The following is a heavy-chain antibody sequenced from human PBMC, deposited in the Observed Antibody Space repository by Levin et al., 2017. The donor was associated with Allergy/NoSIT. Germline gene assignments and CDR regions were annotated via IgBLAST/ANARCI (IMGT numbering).Heavy chain of an antibody. V-gene: IGHV4-61*02. Sequence: LRLSCTVSGGSISSGSYYWSWIRQPAGKGLEWIGRIYTSGSTNYNPSLKSRVTISVDTSKNQFSLKLSSVTAADTAVYYCARASIGFGELFKFDPWGQGTLVTVSS. D-gene: IGHD3-10*01. J-gene: IGHJ5*02. CDR3: ARASIGFGELFKFDP. CDR2: IYTSGST. CDR1: GGSISSGSYY.